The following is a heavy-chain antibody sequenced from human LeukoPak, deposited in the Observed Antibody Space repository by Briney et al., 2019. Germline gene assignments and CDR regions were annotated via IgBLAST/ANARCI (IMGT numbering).Heavy chain of an antibody. CDR3: ARAFEVLPAKVDY. V-gene: IGHV3-30-3*01. CDR2: ISYDGSNK. CDR1: GFTLSSYA. Sequence: GRSLRLSCAASGFTLSSYAMHWLRQAPRKGLEWVAVISYDGSNKYYEDSVKGRFTISRDNSKNTLYLQMNSLRAEDTAVYYCARAFEVLPAKVDYWGQGTLVTVSS. D-gene: IGHD2/OR15-2a*01. J-gene: IGHJ4*02.